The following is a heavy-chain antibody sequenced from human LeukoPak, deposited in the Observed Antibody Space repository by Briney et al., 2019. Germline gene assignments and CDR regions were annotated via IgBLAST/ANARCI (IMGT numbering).Heavy chain of an antibody. CDR1: GYTFTGYY. CDR2: INPNSGGT. D-gene: IGHD5-24*01. J-gene: IGHJ4*02. Sequence: RASVKVSCKASGYTFTGYYMHWVRQAPGQGLEWMGWINPNSGGTNYAQKFQGRVTMTRDTSISTAYMELSRLRSDDTAVYYCAREREEMATIRVRTEFDYWGQGTLVTVSS. V-gene: IGHV1-2*02. CDR3: AREREEMATIRVRTEFDY.